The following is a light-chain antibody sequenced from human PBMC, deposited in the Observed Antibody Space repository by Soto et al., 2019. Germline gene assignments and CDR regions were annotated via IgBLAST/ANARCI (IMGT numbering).Light chain of an antibody. CDR1: QDISNY. V-gene: IGKV1-33*01. Sequence: DIQMTQSPSSLSASVGDRVTITCQASQDISNYLNWYQQKPGKAPTLLIYDAFNLETRVPSSFSGSRSETDFTFTISSVQPEDIAAYYCQQYDNIPMHTFGQGTKLEIK. J-gene: IGKJ2*01. CDR3: QQYDNIPMHT. CDR2: DAF.